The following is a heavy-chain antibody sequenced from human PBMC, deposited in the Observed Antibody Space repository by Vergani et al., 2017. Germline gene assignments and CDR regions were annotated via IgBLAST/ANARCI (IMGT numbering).Heavy chain of an antibody. D-gene: IGHD2-21*01. V-gene: IGHV3-7*01. CDR2: IKQDGSEK. J-gene: IGHJ4*02. Sequence: EVQLVESGGGVVQPGGSLRVSCAASGFIFNSYWMSCVRQAPGKGLEWVANIKQDGSEKYYVDSVKGRFTISRDNAKNSLYLQMNSLRAEDTAVYFCARILLWQQSQVFEYWGQGTLVTVSS. CDR3: ARILLWQQSQVFEY. CDR1: GFIFNSYW.